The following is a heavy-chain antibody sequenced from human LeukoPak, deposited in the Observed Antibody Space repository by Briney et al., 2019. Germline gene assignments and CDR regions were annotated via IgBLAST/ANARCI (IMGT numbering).Heavy chain of an antibody. CDR2: IYTSGST. CDR1: GGSISSGSYY. V-gene: IGHV4-61*02. D-gene: IGHD3-9*01. J-gene: IGHJ5*02. CDR3: ARERTILAVSTGFDP. Sequence: SQTLSLTCTVSGGSISSGSYYWSWIRQPAGKGLEWIGRIYTSGSTNYNPSLKSRVTISVDTSKNQFSLKLSSVTAADTAVYYCARERTILAVSTGFDPWGQGTLVTVSS.